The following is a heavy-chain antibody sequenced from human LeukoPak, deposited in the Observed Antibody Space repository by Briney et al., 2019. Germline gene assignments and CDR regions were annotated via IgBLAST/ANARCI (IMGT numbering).Heavy chain of an antibody. J-gene: IGHJ4*02. V-gene: IGHV4-39*01. CDR3: ARTPRVYSYGHFDY. CDR2: IYYSGST. Sequence: SETLSLTCTVSGGSISSSSYYWGWIRQPPGKGLEWIGSIYYSGSTYYNPSLKSRVTISVDTSKNQFSLKLSAVTAADTAVYYCARTPRVYSYGHFDYWGQGTLVTVSS. D-gene: IGHD5-18*01. CDR1: GGSISSSSYY.